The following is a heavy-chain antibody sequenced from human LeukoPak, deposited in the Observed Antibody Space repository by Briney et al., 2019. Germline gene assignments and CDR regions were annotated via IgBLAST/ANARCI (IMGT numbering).Heavy chain of an antibody. CDR3: ARASQWLAFDN. V-gene: IGHV3-66*01. CDR1: RFTVTSNH. D-gene: IGHD6-19*01. CDR2: IYNGDNT. J-gene: IGHJ4*02. Sequence: GALRLSCAASRFTVTSNHMNWVRQSPGKGLEWVSVIYNGDNTNYADSVKGRFTISRDNSKNTLYLRMNSLRAEDTAVYFCARASQWLAFDNWGQGTLVTVSS.